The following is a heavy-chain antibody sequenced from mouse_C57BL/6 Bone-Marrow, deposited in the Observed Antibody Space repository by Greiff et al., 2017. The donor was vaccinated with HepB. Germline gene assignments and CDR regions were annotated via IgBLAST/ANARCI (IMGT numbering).Heavy chain of an antibody. J-gene: IGHJ3*01. Sequence: VQLKQSGAELVRPGASVKLSCTASGFNIKDDYMHWVKQRPEQGLEWIGWIDPENCDTEYASKFQGKATITAATASNTADLQLSSLTSEDTAVYYCTTGYDYDVPWFAYWGQGTLVTVSA. CDR1: GFNIKDDY. V-gene: IGHV14-4*01. D-gene: IGHD2-4*01. CDR3: TTGYDYDVPWFAY. CDR2: IDPENCDT.